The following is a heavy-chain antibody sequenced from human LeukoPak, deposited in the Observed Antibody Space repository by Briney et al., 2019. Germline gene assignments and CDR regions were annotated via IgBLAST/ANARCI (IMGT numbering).Heavy chain of an antibody. J-gene: IGHJ4*02. Sequence: SETLSLTCTVSVGSINTVNYYWAWIRQSPGKGVEWIGSSYFGGSIYYNPSLESRVSISVHTSKNQFSLKLRSVTATDTALYYCARQKYDFWSGLFPSYFDSWGQGTWVTVSS. CDR2: SYFGGSI. D-gene: IGHD3/OR15-3a*01. CDR3: ARQKYDFWSGLFPSYFDS. V-gene: IGHV4-39*01. CDR1: VGSINTVNYY.